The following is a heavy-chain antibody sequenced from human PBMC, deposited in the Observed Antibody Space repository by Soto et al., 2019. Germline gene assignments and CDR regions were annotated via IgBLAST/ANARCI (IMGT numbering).Heavy chain of an antibody. CDR2: MNPNSGNT. CDR3: AGCPQLELRDYYYYGMDV. J-gene: IGHJ6*02. V-gene: IGHV1-8*01. D-gene: IGHD1-7*01. CDR1: GYTFTSYD. Sequence: ASVKVSCKASGYTFTSYDINWVRQATGQGLEWMGRMNPNSGNTGYAQKCQGRVTMTRNTSISTAYMELSSLRSEDPAVYYCAGCPQLELRDYYYYGMDVWGQGTTVTVSS.